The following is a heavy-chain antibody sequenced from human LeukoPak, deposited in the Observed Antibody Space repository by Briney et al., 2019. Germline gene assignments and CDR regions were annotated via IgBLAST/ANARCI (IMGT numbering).Heavy chain of an antibody. J-gene: IGHJ4*02. CDR1: GFTFSSYG. CDR2: ISYDGSNK. CDR3: AKDSLIVGATTPDG. D-gene: IGHD1-26*01. V-gene: IGHV3-30*18. Sequence: PGGSLRLSCAASGFTFSSYGMHWVRQAPGKGLEWVAVISYDGSNKYYADSVKGRFTISRDNSKNTLYLQMNSLRAEDTAVYYCAKDSLIVGATTPDGWGQGTLVTVSS.